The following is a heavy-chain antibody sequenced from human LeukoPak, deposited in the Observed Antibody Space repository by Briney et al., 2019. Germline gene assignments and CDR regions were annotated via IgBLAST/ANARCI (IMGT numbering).Heavy chain of an antibody. V-gene: IGHV3-30-3*01. D-gene: IGHD1-26*01. J-gene: IGHJ4*02. CDR3: ARDFGPRGASPFDY. CDR1: GFTFSSYA. Sequence: GGSLRLSCAASGFTFSSYAMHWVRQAPGKGLEWVAVISYDGSNKYYADSVKGRFTISRDNSKNTLYLQMNSLRAEDTAVYYCARDFGPRGASPFDYWGQGTLVTVSS. CDR2: ISYDGSNK.